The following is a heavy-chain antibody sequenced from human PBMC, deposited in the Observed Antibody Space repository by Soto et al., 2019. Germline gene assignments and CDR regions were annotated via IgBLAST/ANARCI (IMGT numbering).Heavy chain of an antibody. J-gene: IGHJ2*01. CDR3: VHQEWNNNNFYFDL. CDR2: IYWDDDK. Sequence: QITLKESGPELVKPTQTLTLTCTFSGFSLSTSGVAVGWIRQPPGKALEWLSLIYWDDDKRYSPSLKSRLTITKDTSKNQMVLTMTNTDPVDTATYYCVHQEWNNNNFYFDLWGRGTLVTVSS. V-gene: IGHV2-5*02. D-gene: IGHD4-4*01. CDR1: GFSLSTSGVA.